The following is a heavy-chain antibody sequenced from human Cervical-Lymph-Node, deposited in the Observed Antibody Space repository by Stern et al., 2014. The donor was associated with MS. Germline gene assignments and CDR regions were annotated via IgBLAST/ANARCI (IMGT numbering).Heavy chain of an antibody. CDR1: GYTFTSYG. J-gene: IGHJ4*02. V-gene: IGHV1-18*04. Sequence: VQLVESGAEVKKPGASVKVSCKASGYTFTSYGISWVRQAPVQGLEWMGWISAYNGNTNYAQKLQGRVTMTTDTSTSTAYMELRSLRSDDTAVYYCARDCSGGSCYSPVDYWGQGTLVTVSS. CDR2: ISAYNGNT. D-gene: IGHD2-15*01. CDR3: ARDCSGGSCYSPVDY.